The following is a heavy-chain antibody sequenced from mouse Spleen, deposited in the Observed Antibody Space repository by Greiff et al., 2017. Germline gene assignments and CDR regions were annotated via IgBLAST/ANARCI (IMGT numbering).Heavy chain of an antibody. J-gene: IGHJ2*01. CDR2: IYPGDGDT. Sequence: VQLQQSGAELVKPGASVKISCKASGYAFSSYWMNWVKQRPGKGLEWIGQIYPGDGDTNYNGKFKGKATLTADKSSSTAYMQLSSLTSEDSAVYFCARSEDLYYFDYWGQGTTLTVSS. CDR1: GYAFSSYW. V-gene: IGHV1-80*01. CDR3: ARSEDLYYFDY.